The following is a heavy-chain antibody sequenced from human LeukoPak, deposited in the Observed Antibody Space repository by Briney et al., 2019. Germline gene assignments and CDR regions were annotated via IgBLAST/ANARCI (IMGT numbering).Heavy chain of an antibody. V-gene: IGHV3-23*01. D-gene: IGHD4-17*01. CDR1: GFTTSSYA. CDR3: AKDRGNFYGDYRNYGMDV. J-gene: IGHJ6*04. Sequence: GGSLSLSCAAAGFTTSSYAMSLVRQAPGKRLEWVSAISGSGGTTYSPDSVKGRFTISRDNSKNTLYLQMNSLRAEDTAVYYCAKDRGNFYGDYRNYGMDVWGKGTTVTVSS. CDR2: ISGSGGTT.